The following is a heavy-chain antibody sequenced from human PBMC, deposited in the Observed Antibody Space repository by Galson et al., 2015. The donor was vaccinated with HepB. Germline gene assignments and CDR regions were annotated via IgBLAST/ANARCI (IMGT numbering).Heavy chain of an antibody. CDR3: AREASSGRTFDY. CDR2: IIPILGIA. Sequence: SVKVSCKASGGTFSSYAISWVRQAPGQGLEWMGGIIPILGIANYAQKFQGRVTITADKSTSTAYMELSSLRSEDTAVYYCAREASSGRTFDYWGQGTLVTVSS. D-gene: IGHD3-10*01. CDR1: GGTFSSYA. J-gene: IGHJ4*02. V-gene: IGHV1-69*10.